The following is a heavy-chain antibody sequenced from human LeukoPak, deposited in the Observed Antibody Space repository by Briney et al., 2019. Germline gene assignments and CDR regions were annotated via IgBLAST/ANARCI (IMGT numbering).Heavy chain of an antibody. V-gene: IGHV1-8*01. D-gene: IGHD3-10*01. CDR3: ARAFLGSGRSERLFDY. Sequence: ASVKVSCKASGYTFTSYDINWVRQATGQGLEWMGWMNPNSGNTGYAQKFQGRVTMTRNTSISTAYMELSSLRSEDTAVYYCARAFLGSGRSERLFDYWGQGTLVTVSS. CDR1: GYTFTSYD. J-gene: IGHJ4*02. CDR2: MNPNSGNT.